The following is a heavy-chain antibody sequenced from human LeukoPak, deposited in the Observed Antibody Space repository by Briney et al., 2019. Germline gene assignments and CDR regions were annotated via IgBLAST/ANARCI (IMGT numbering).Heavy chain of an antibody. V-gene: IGHV3-9*01. Sequence: GGSLRLSCAASGFTFDDYAMHWVRQAPGKGLEWVSGISWNSGSIGYADSVKGRFTISRDNSKNTLYLQMNSLRAEDTAVYYCARGYYYYGMDAWGQGTTVTVSS. CDR1: GFTFDDYA. J-gene: IGHJ6*02. CDR3: ARGYYYYGMDA. CDR2: ISWNSGSI.